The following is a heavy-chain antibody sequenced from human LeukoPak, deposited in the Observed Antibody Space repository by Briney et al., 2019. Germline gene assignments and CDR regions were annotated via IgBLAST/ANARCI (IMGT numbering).Heavy chain of an antibody. CDR3: ARCGRKVVPAATYSSGRCYFDY. V-gene: IGHV3-48*03. CDR1: GFTFSSYE. D-gene: IGHD2-2*01. CDR2: ISSSGSTI. Sequence: PGGSLRLSCAASGFTFSSYEMNWVRQAPGKGLEWVSYISSSGSTIYYADSVKGRFTISRDNAKNTLYLQMNSLRAEDTAVYYCARCGRKVVPAATYSSGRCYFDYWGQGTLVTVSS. J-gene: IGHJ4*02.